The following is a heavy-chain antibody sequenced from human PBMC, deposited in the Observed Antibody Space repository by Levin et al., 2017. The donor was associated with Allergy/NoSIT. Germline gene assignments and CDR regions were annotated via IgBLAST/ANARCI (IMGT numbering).Heavy chain of an antibody. Sequence: PGGSLRLSCAASGFTFSSYWMSWVRQAPGKGLEWVANIKQDGSEKYYVDSVKGRFTISRDNAKNSLYLQMNSLRAEDTAVYYCARDSYGSPFIFSYYYYGMDVWGQGTTVTVSS. CDR2: IKQDGSEK. V-gene: IGHV3-7*01. CDR3: ARDSYGSPFIFSYYYYGMDV. J-gene: IGHJ6*02. CDR1: GFTFSSYW. D-gene: IGHD5-18*01.